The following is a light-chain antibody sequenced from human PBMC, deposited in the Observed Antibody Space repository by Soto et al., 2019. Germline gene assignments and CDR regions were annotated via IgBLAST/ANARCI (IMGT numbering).Light chain of an antibody. CDR2: DVT. J-gene: IGLJ1*01. V-gene: IGLV2-14*01. CDR3: CSYASSTSYV. Sequence: QSALTQSASGSGSPGQSITISCTGTSGDVGGYNFVSWYQQYPGKAPKLMIHDVTARPSGVSIRFSGSKSGTTASLTISGLQPEDEADYYCCSYASSTSYVFGTGTKVTVL. CDR1: SGDVGGYNF.